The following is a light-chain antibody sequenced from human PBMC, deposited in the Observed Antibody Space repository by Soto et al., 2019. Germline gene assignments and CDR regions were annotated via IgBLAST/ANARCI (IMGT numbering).Light chain of an antibody. CDR2: ATS. CDR3: QQYGSSPPYT. Sequence: EIVMTQSPDTLSLSPGERVTLSCRASQRISSGYFAWYQQRPGQAPRLLIYATSIRATGIPDRFSGTGSGTDFTLTIGRLEPEDFAVYYCQQYGSSPPYTFGQGTKLEIK. J-gene: IGKJ2*01. CDR1: QRISSGY. V-gene: IGKV3-20*01.